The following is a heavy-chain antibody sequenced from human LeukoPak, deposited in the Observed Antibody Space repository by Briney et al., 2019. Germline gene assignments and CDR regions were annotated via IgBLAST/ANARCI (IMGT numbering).Heavy chain of an antibody. J-gene: IGHJ4*02. Sequence: PSGTLSLTCTVSGASFSSYYWNWIRQPAGKGLEWIGLIYISGSTNYNPSLRSRVTMSVDKSKNQLSLKLSSVTAADTAVYYCASGYYAGLDYWGQGTLVTVSS. CDR3: ASGYYAGLDY. CDR2: IYISGST. CDR1: GASFSSYY. D-gene: IGHD3-3*01. V-gene: IGHV4-4*07.